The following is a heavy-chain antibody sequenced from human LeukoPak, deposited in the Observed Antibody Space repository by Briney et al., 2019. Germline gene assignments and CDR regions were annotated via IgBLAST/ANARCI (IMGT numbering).Heavy chain of an antibody. J-gene: IGHJ4*02. D-gene: IGHD2/OR15-2a*01. V-gene: IGHV3-23*01. CDR3: AKHLRNGVYLGFDC. CDR2: ISNSGGST. Sequence: GGSLRLSCAASGFTFSNYAMSWVRQAPGKGLEWVSVISNSGGSTYYADSVKGRFTISRDNSKNTLYLQMNSLGAEDTALYYCAKHLRNGVYLGFDCWGQGTLVTVSS. CDR1: GFTFSNYA.